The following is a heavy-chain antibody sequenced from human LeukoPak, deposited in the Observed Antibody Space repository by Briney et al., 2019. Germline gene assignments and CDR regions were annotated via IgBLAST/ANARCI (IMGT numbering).Heavy chain of an antibody. CDR1: GFTFSSYA. CDR2: ISGSGGNT. D-gene: IGHD3-9*01. Sequence: GGSLRLSCAASGFTFSSYAMSWVRQAPGKGLEWVSAISGSGGNTYYADSVKGRFTISRDNSKNTLYLQMNSLRAEDTAVYYCAKASDYDILTGSNWGQGTLVTDSS. J-gene: IGHJ4*02. CDR3: AKASDYDILTGSN. V-gene: IGHV3-23*01.